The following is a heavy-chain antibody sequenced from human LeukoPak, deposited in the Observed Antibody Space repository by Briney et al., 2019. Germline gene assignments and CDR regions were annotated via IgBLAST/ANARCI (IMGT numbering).Heavy chain of an antibody. CDR1: GDSVTSDNW. CDR3: AKSDYCALDL. J-gene: IGHJ5*02. Sequence: SETLSLTCAVSGDSVTSDNWWSWVRQSPGKGLDWIGEIHHSGHTNYNPSLKSRVTISLDKSKNQLSLKLNSVTAADTAIYYYAKSDYCALDLWGQGSLVSVSS. V-gene: IGHV4-4*02. CDR2: IHHSGHT. D-gene: IGHD2/OR15-2a*01.